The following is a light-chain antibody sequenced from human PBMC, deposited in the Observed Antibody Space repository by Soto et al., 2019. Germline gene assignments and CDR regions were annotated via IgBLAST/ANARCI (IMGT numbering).Light chain of an antibody. Sequence: DIQMTQSPSTLSASVGDRVTITCRASQSISTWLAWYQQKPGKAPKLLIYDASNLESGVPSRFSGSGSGTEFTLTISSLQSDDFATYYCKQYNSYSETFGPGTKVDIK. CDR3: KQYNSYSET. V-gene: IGKV1-5*01. J-gene: IGKJ1*01. CDR1: QSISTW. CDR2: DAS.